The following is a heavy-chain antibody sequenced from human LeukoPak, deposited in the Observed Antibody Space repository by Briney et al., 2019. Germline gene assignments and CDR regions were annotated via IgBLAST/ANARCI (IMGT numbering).Heavy chain of an antibody. CDR1: GFTFSSYG. D-gene: IGHD2-15*01. Sequence: GGSLRLSCAASGFTFSSYGMHWVRQAPGKGLEWVAVISYDGSNKYYADSVKGRFTISRDNSKNTLYLQMNSLRAEGTAVYYCAKEGYCSGGSCYDGAFDYWGQGTLVTVSS. J-gene: IGHJ4*02. V-gene: IGHV3-30*18. CDR2: ISYDGSNK. CDR3: AKEGYCSGGSCYDGAFDY.